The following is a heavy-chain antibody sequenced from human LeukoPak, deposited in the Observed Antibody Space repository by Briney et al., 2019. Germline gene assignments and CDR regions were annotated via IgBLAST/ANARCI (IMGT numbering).Heavy chain of an antibody. CDR1: GYPVTSYD. CDR3: ARKSN. Sequence: ASVKVSCKASGYPVTSYDINWVRQATGQGLEWMGWMNPNSGDTGVAQKFQGRVTMTRDTSISTAYMELSSLRSEDTAVYYCARKSNWGQGTLVTVSS. D-gene: IGHD1-14*01. J-gene: IGHJ4*02. CDR2: MNPNSGDT. V-gene: IGHV1-8*01.